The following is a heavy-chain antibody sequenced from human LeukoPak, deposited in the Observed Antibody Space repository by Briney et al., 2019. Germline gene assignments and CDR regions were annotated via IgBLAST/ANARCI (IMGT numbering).Heavy chain of an antibody. D-gene: IGHD1/OR15-1a*01. CDR2: IWYDGSNK. V-gene: IGHV3-33*06. CDR3: AKGRMEHPRRHAFDI. CDR1: GFTFSSYG. Sequence: GGSLRLSCAASGFTFSSYGMHWVRQAPGKGLEWVAVIWYDGSNKYYADSVKGRFTISRDNSKNTLYLQMNSLRAEDTAVYYCAKGRMEHPRRHAFDIWGQGPMVTVSS. J-gene: IGHJ3*02.